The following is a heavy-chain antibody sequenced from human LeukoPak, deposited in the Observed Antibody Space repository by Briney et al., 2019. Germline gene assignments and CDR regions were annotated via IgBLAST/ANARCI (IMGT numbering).Heavy chain of an antibody. CDR3: ASQGRIAAAGIDY. CDR1: GDTFSSYA. V-gene: IGHV1-69*05. Sequence: GASVKVSCKASGDTFSSYAISWVRQAPGQGLEWMGGIIPIFGTANYAQKFQGRVTITTDESTSTAYMELSSLRSEDTAVYYCASQGRIAAAGIDYWGQGTLVTVSS. J-gene: IGHJ4*02. D-gene: IGHD6-13*01. CDR2: IIPIFGTA.